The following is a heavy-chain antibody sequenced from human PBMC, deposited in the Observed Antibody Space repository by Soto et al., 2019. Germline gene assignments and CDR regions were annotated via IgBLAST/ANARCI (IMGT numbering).Heavy chain of an antibody. J-gene: IGHJ4*02. CDR2: INPSGVST. V-gene: IGHV1-46*01. Sequence: ASVKVSCKTSGSTFTSYYMHWVRQAPGQGLELMGIINPSGVSTSYAQKFQGRVTVTRDTSTSTVYMELSSLRSEDTAVYYCANSLAYYGSFGYWGQGTLVTVSS. CDR1: GSTFTSYY. D-gene: IGHD3-10*01. CDR3: ANSLAYYGSFGY.